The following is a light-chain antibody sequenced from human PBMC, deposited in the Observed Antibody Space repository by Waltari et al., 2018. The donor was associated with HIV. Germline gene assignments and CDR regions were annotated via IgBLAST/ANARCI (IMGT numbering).Light chain of an antibody. CDR2: KAS. CDR3: QQYKSYPLT. Sequence: DIQMTQSPSTLSASVGDRVTITCRASQSISSWLAWYQQKPGKAPKLLIYKASSLESGVPSRVSGSGSGTEFTLTISSLQPEDFATYNCQQYKSYPLTFGGGTKVEIK. V-gene: IGKV1-5*03. CDR1: QSISSW. J-gene: IGKJ4*01.